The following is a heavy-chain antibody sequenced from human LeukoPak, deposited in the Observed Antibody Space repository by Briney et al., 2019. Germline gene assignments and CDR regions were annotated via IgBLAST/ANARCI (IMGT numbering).Heavy chain of an antibody. J-gene: IGHJ4*02. CDR3: AKGLVGDYVPYYFDY. CDR1: GFSISNYG. Sequence: GGSLRLSCAGSGFSISNYGMNWVRQAPGKGLEWLSYIRSDSSTKYYADSVKGRFTISRDNSKDTLYLQMNSLRAEDTAVYYCAKGLVGDYVPYYFDYWGQGTLVTVSS. CDR2: IRSDSSTK. V-gene: IGHV3-48*01. D-gene: IGHD4-17*01.